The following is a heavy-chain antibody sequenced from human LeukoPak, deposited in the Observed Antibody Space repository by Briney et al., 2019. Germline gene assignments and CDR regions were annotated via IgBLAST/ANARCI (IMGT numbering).Heavy chain of an antibody. CDR2: ISSNGGST. CDR1: GFTFSSYA. J-gene: IGHJ4*02. D-gene: IGHD2-15*01. CDR3: ARFRCSGGSCYYDY. V-gene: IGHV3-64*01. Sequence: GGSLRLSCAASGFTFSSYAMHWARQAPGKGLEYVSAISSNGGSTYYANSVKGRFTISRDNSKNTLYLQMGSLRAEDMAVYYCARFRCSGGSCYYDYWGQGTLVTVAS.